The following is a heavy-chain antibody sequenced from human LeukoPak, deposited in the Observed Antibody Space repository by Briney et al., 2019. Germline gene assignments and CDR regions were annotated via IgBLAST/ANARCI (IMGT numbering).Heavy chain of an antibody. CDR3: ARDSSGSYYGQGGYFDY. D-gene: IGHD3-10*01. CDR2: IFGGGSK. V-gene: IGHV3-66*01. J-gene: IGHJ4*02. CDR1: GFTVSNNY. Sequence: PGGSLRLSCAASGFTVSNNYMSWVRQAPGKGLEWVSVIFGGGSKYYADSVKGRFTISRDNSKNTLFLQMNTLRAEDTAVYYCARDSSGSYYGQGGYFDYWGQGSLVTVSS.